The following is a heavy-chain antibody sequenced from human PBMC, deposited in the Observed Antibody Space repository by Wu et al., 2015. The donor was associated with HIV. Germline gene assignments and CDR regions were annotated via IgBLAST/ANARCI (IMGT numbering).Heavy chain of an antibody. Sequence: QVQLLQSGAEVKKPGSSVKVSCKASGGTFSNYAISWVRQAPGQGLEWMGGIIPIFGTADYAQKFQGRVSITADESTSTAYMELSSLRSDDTAVYYCARKNDYGXYGHFDYWGQGTLVTVSS. D-gene: IGHD4-17*01. CDR2: IIPIFGTA. CDR3: ARKNDYGXYGHFDY. V-gene: IGHV1-69*12. J-gene: IGHJ4*02. CDR1: GGTFSNYA.